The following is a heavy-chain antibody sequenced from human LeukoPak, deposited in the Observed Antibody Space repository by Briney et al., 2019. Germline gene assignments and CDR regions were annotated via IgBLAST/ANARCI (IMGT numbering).Heavy chain of an antibody. J-gene: IGHJ3*02. D-gene: IGHD4-17*01. CDR2: IYPGDSDT. CDR1: GYSFTSYW. CDR3: ARHKAPTVRDEDAFDI. V-gene: IGHV5-51*01. Sequence: LGESLKISCKGSGYSFTSYWIGWVRQMPGKGLEWLGIIYPGDSDTRYSPSFQGQVTISADMSITTAYLQWSSLKASDTAMYYCARHKAPTVRDEDAFDIWGQGTMVTVSS.